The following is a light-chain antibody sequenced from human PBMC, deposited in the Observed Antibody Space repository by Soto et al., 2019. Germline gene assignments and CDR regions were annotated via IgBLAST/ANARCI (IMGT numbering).Light chain of an antibody. CDR2: GAA. V-gene: IGKV3-20*01. CDR3: QQYGSSPTT. Sequence: EIVLTQSPGTLSLSPGERATLSCRASQTVSSSSLAWYQQNPDQAPRLLIYGAAIRATGIPDRFSGSGSGTDFTLTISRLEPEDFAVYYCQQYGSSPTTFGGGTKVEI. CDR1: QTVSSSS. J-gene: IGKJ4*01.